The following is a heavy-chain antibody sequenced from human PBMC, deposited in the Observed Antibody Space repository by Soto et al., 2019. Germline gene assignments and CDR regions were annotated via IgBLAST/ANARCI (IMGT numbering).Heavy chain of an antibody. CDR1: GFTFSSHW. CDR3: ARSAREFDY. V-gene: IGHV3-7*03. J-gene: IGHJ4*02. CDR2: IKQDGSEK. D-gene: IGHD1-26*01. Sequence: PGGSLRLSCAASGFTFSSHWMGWVRQAPGKGLEWVANIKQDGSEKYYVDSVKGRFTISRDNAKNSLYLQMNSLRAEDTAVYYCARSAREFDYWGQGTLVTVSS.